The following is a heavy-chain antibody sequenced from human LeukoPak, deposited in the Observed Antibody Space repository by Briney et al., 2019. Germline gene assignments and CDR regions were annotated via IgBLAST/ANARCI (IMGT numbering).Heavy chain of an antibody. CDR3: ARAFSASKSCDY. D-gene: IGHD6-19*01. Sequence: GASVKVSCRTSGYDFSTYGITWVRQAPGQGLEYMGWIRPSNGNRNYAQKVQDRVTLTTDTSTSTVYMELRSFRSDDTAVYYCARAFSASKSCDYWGQGTLVTVSS. V-gene: IGHV1-18*01. J-gene: IGHJ4*02. CDR1: GYDFSTYG. CDR2: IRPSNGNR.